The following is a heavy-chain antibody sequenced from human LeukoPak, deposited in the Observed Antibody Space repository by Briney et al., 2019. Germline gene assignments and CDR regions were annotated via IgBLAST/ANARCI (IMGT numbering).Heavy chain of an antibody. V-gene: IGHV3-48*03. J-gene: IGHJ4*02. CDR2: ISSSGSTI. CDR3: ARDGGDYYDSSGLDY. D-gene: IGHD3-22*01. Sequence: GGSLRLSRAASGFTFSSYEMNWVRQAPGKGLEWVSYISSSGSTIYYADSVKGRFTISRDNAKNSLYLQMNSLRAEDAAVYYCARDGGDYYDSSGLDYWGQGTLVTVSS. CDR1: GFTFSSYE.